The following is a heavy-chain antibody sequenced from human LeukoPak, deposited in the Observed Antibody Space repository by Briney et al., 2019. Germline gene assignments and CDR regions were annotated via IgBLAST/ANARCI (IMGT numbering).Heavy chain of an antibody. V-gene: IGHV4-34*01. CDR2: INHSGST. D-gene: IGHD1-26*01. CDR3: ASRGATIGYFDY. CDR1: GGSFSGYY. Sequence: SETLSLTCAVYGGSFSGYYWSWIRQPPGKGLEWIGEINHSGSTNYNPSLKSRVTISVDTSKNQFSLKLSSVTAADTAVYYCASRGATIGYFDYRGQGTLVTVSS. J-gene: IGHJ4*02.